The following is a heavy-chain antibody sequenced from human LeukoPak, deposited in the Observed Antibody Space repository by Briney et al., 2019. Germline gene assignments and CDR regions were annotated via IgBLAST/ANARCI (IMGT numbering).Heavy chain of an antibody. CDR2: ISGSGGST. CDR1: GFAFSSYA. D-gene: IGHD6-6*01. V-gene: IGHV3-23*01. CDR3: ARSIAARPDWFDP. J-gene: IGHJ5*02. Sequence: GGSLRLSCAASGFAFSSYAMSWVRQAPGKGLEWVSAISGSGGSTYYADSVKGRFTISRDNSKNTLYLQMNSLRAEDTAVYYCARSIAARPDWFDPWGQGTLVTVSS.